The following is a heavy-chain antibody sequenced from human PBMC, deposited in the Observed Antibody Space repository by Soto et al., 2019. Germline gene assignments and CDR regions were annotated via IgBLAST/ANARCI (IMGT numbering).Heavy chain of an antibody. CDR3: ASKTFGGNFDY. CDR1: GGSISSHNW. Sequence: SETLYLTCAVSGGSISSHNWWSWVRQPPGKGLEWIGEIYHSGSTNYNPSLKSRAAISVDKSKNQFSLTLRSVTAADTAVYYCASKTFGGNFDYWGQGTLVTVSS. D-gene: IGHD3-16*01. J-gene: IGHJ4*02. V-gene: IGHV4-4*02. CDR2: IYHSGST.